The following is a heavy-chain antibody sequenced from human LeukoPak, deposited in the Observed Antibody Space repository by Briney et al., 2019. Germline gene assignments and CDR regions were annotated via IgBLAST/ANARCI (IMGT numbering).Heavy chain of an antibody. CDR2: ISYSGNT. V-gene: IGHV4-59*01. CDR1: GGSISSYY. D-gene: IGHD6-13*01. Sequence: SETLSLTCTVSGGSISSYYWSWFRQPPGKGLEWIGYISYSGNTNYNPSLKSRVTISVDTSKNQFSLRLSSVTAADTAVYYCARVTGYVMEDYFDYWGQGTLVTVSS. CDR3: ARVTGYVMEDYFDY. J-gene: IGHJ4*02.